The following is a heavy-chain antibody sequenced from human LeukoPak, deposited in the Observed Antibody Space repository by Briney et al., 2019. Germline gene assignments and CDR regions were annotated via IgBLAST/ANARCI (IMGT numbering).Heavy chain of an antibody. CDR3: ARDLAVAGTVDYYYYGMDV. CDR1: GYTFTSYG. V-gene: IGHV1-18*01. D-gene: IGHD6-19*01. CDR2: ISAYNGNT. Sequence: GASVKVSCKASGYTFTSYGISWVRQAPGQGLEWMGWISAYNGNTNYAQKLQGRITMTTDTSTSTAYMELRSLRSDDTAVYYCARDLAVAGTVDYYYYGMDVWGQGTTVTVSS. J-gene: IGHJ6*02.